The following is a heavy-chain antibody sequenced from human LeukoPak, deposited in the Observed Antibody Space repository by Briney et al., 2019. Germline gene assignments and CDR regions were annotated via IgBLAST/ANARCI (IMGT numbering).Heavy chain of an antibody. D-gene: IGHD3-9*01. V-gene: IGHV3-23*01. Sequence: QPGGSLRLSCAASGFTFSDYAMNWVRQAPGKGLEWVSGISATGHSKWYAVTVRGRFSISRDNSQNTLTLQMNSLRAEDTALYYCATSDISAGCCAESWGQGTLVTVSS. CDR3: ATSDISAGCCAES. CDR2: ISATGHSK. J-gene: IGHJ5*02. CDR1: GFTFSDYA.